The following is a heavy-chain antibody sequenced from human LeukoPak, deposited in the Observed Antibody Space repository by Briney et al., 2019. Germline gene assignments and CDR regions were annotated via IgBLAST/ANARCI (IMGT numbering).Heavy chain of an antibody. Sequence: SVKVSCKASGGTFSSYAISWVRQAPGQGLEWMGGIIPIFGTANYAQKFQGRVTITADESTSTAYMELSSLRSEDTAVYYCAIGGLVPAAISYYMDVWGKGTTVTVSS. CDR3: AIGGLVPAAISYYMDV. D-gene: IGHD2-2*02. V-gene: IGHV1-69*01. CDR2: IIPIFGTA. J-gene: IGHJ6*03. CDR1: GGTFSSYA.